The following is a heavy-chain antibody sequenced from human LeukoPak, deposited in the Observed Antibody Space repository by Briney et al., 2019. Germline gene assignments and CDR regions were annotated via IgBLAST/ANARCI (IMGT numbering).Heavy chain of an antibody. CDR1: GFTFSSYA. CDR2: ISYDGSIK. CDR3: ARERPSMGYFDY. D-gene: IGHD2/OR15-2a*01. Sequence: AGRSLRLSCAASGFTFSSYAMHWVRQAPGKGLEWVALISYDGSIKYYADSVKGRFTFSRDNSKDTLYLQMNSLRAEDTAVYYCARERPSMGYFDYWGQGTLVTVSS. J-gene: IGHJ4*02. V-gene: IGHV3-30-3*01.